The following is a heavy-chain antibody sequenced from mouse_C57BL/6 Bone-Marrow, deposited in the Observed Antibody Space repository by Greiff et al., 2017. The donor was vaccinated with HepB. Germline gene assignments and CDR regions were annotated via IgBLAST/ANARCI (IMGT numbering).Heavy chain of an antibody. V-gene: IGHV3-8*01. CDR3: ARLGGLRHYAMDY. J-gene: IGHJ4*01. CDR1: GYSITSDY. Sequence: EVQRVESGPGLAKPSQTLSLTCSVTGYSITSDYWNWIRKFPGNKLEYMGYISYSGSTYYNPSLKSRISITRDTSNNQYYLQLNSVTTEDTATYYCARLGGLRHYAMDYWGQGTSVTVSS. D-gene: IGHD2-4*01. CDR2: ISYSGST.